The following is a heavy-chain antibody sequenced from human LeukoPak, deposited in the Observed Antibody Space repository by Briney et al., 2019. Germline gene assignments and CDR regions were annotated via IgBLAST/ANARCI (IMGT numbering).Heavy chain of an antibody. CDR3: ARVVAYYDILTGYYFPYYYYGMDV. V-gene: IGHV3-11*04. CDR2: ISSGGSTI. CDR1: GFTFSDYY. D-gene: IGHD3-9*01. Sequence: GGSLRLTCAASGFTFSDYYMSWIRQAPGKGLEWVSYISSGGSTIYYADSVKGRFTISRDNAKNSLYLQMNSLRAEDTAVYYCARVVAYYDILTGYYFPYYYYGMDVWGQGTTVTVSS. J-gene: IGHJ6*02.